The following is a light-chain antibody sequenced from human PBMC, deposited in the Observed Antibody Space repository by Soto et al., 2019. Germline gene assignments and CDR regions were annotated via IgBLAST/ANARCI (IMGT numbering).Light chain of an antibody. Sequence: QSVLTQPASVSGSPGQSITISCTGTIGDIGGYNYVSWYQQHPGKAPNLLISDVTNRPSGVSNRFSGSKSGNTASLTISGLQADDEADYYCSSYTTNITPVVFGGGTKVTVL. CDR3: SSYTTNITPVV. V-gene: IGLV2-14*03. J-gene: IGLJ2*01. CDR1: IGDIGGYNY. CDR2: DVT.